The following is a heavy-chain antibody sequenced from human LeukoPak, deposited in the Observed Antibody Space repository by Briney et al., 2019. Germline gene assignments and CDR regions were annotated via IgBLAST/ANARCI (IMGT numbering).Heavy chain of an antibody. J-gene: IGHJ3*02. CDR3: ARLSIAVAGFDAFDI. CDR2: ISYDGNNK. D-gene: IGHD6-19*01. CDR1: GFAFSSYG. V-gene: IGHV3-30*03. Sequence: GRSLRLSCAASGFAFSSYGMHWVRQAPGKGLEWVAVISYDGNNKYYADSVKGRFTISRDNSKNTLYLQMNSLRAEDTAVYYCARLSIAVAGFDAFDIWGQGTMVTVSS.